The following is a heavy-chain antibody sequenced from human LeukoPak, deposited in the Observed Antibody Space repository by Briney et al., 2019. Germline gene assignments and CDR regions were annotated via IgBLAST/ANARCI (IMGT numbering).Heavy chain of an antibody. CDR3: ARGSDYGDYFWFDP. Sequence: ASETLSLTCAVYGGSFSGYYWSWIRQPPGKGLEWIGEINHSGSTNYNPSLKSRVTISVDTSKSQFSLKLSSVTAAGTAVYYCARGSDYGDYFWFDPWGQGTLVTVSS. CDR1: GGSFSGYY. D-gene: IGHD4-17*01. J-gene: IGHJ5*02. CDR2: INHSGST. V-gene: IGHV4-34*01.